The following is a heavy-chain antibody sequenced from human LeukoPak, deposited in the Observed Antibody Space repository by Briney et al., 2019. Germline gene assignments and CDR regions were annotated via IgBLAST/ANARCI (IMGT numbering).Heavy chain of an antibody. Sequence: SETLSLTCTVSGGSITSDSYEWVWVRQPPGEGLEWTGSRKFGGTTFYSSSLQSRITLSMDASKNQFSLRLPSVTAADTAVYYCARLATYSGTLFDNWGQGTLVTVSS. CDR1: GGSITSDSYE. CDR2: RKFGGTT. CDR3: ARLATYSGTLFDN. D-gene: IGHD5-12*01. V-gene: IGHV4-39*01. J-gene: IGHJ4*02.